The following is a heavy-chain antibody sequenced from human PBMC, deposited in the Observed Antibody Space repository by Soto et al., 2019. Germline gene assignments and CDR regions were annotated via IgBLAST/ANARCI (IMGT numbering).Heavy chain of an antibody. D-gene: IGHD3-3*01. J-gene: IGHJ6*02. CDR3: ARDVVDFWSGPALVSYGMDV. CDR1: GFTVSSNY. V-gene: IGHV3-66*01. Sequence: PGGSLRLSCAASGFTVSSNYMSWVRQAPGKGLEWVSVIYSGGSTYYADSVKGRFTISRDNSKNTLYLQMNSLRAEDTAVYYCARDVVDFWSGPALVSYGMDVWGQGTTVTVSS. CDR2: IYSGGST.